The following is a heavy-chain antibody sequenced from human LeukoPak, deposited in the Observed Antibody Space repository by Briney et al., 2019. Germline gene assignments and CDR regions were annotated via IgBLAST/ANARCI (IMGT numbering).Heavy chain of an antibody. CDR1: GFTVSSNY. J-gene: IGHJ4*02. CDR3: ARKAIAAAGYYFDY. CDR2: IYSGGST. Sequence: GGSLRLSCAAPGFTVSSNYMSWVRQAPGKGLEWVSVIYSGGSTYYADFVKGRFTISRDNSKNTLYLQMNSLRAEDTAVYYCARKAIAAAGYYFDYWGQGTLVTVSS. D-gene: IGHD6-13*01. V-gene: IGHV3-66*02.